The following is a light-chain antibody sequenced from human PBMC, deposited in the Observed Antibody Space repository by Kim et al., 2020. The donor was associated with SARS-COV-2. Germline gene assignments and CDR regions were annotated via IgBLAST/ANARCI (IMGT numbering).Light chain of an antibody. V-gene: IGKV1-5*03. J-gene: IGKJ4*01. Sequence: YVGDRVNITCRASQNINNWLAWYQHKPGKAPNLLIYKASSLQSGVPSRFSGSASGTEFTLTIGCLQPDDFASYYCQQYSTYSGLTFGGGTKVDIK. CDR1: QNINNW. CDR2: KAS. CDR3: QQYSTYSGLT.